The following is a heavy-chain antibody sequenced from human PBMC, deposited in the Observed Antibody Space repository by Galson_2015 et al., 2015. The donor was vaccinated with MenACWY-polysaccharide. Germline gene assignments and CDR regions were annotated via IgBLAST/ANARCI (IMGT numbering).Heavy chain of an antibody. J-gene: IGHJ6*02. CDR3: ARGHYGMDV. V-gene: IGHV3-7*01. CDR2: IKKDGSEK. CDR1: GFTFKNYW. Sequence: SLRLSCAVFGFTFKNYWMSWVRQAPGKGLEWVANIKKDGSEKYCVDSVRGRFTISRDNGRSSLYLQVNGLRAEDTAVYYCARGHYGMDVWGQGTTVIVS.